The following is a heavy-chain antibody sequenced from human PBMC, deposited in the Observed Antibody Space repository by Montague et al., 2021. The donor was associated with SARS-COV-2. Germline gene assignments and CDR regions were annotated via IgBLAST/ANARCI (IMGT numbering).Heavy chain of an antibody. V-gene: IGHV3-74*01. Sequence: SLRLSCAASGFTPSSHWMHWVRQAPGEGLVWVSRINSDGRNLGYADSVKGRFTVSRDNAQNTLYLQMNSLRAEDTAVYYCARDRVVGVTTNTLDIWGQGTMVTVSS. J-gene: IGHJ3*02. CDR2: INSDGRNL. CDR1: GFTPSSHW. CDR3: ARDRVVGVTTNTLDI. D-gene: IGHD3-22*01.